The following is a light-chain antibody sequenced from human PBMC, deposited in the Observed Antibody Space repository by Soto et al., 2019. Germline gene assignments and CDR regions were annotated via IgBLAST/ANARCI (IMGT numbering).Light chain of an antibody. CDR3: QQYDDWPPLT. J-gene: IGKJ4*01. V-gene: IGKV3-15*01. Sequence: EIVLTQSPATLSLSPGERATLSCKASQNIRSHLAWYLQKPGQPPRLLIFGASNRATGVPVRFTGSGSGTEFTLTIASLQSDDIATYYCQQYDDWPPLTFGGGTKV. CDR2: GAS. CDR1: QNIRSH.